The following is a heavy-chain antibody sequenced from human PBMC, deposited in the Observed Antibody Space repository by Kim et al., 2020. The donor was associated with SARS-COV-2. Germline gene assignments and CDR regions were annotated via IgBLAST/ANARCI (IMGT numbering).Heavy chain of an antibody. CDR3: VHRLVETTVGGVWFDP. CDR2: IYWDDDE. Sequence: SGPTLVKPTQTLTLTCTFSGFSLITSGVGVGWIRQPPGKALEWLALIYWDDDERYNPSLKSRLTITKDTSKHQVVLTMTNMDPVDTATYYCVHRLVETTVGGVWFDPWGQGTLVTVSS. V-gene: IGHV2-5*02. D-gene: IGHD3-16*01. CDR1: GFSLITSGVG. J-gene: IGHJ5*02.